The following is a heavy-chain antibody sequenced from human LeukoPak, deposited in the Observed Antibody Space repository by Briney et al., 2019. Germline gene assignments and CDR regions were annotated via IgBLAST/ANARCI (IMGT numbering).Heavy chain of an antibody. V-gene: IGHV4-39*01. CDR3: ARLGFSYYDSSGYYVFDY. CDR2: IYYSGST. Sequence: SETLSLTCTVSGGSISSSSYYWGWIRQPPGKGLEWIGSIYYSGSTYYNPSLKSRVTISVDTSKNQFSLKLSSVTAADTAVYYCARLGFSYYDSSGYYVFDYWGQGTLVTVSS. J-gene: IGHJ4*02. D-gene: IGHD3-22*01. CDR1: GGSISSSSYY.